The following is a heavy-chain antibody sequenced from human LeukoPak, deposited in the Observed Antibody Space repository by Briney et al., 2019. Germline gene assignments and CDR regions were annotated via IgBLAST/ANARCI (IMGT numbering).Heavy chain of an antibody. J-gene: IGHJ4*02. V-gene: IGHV1-2*02. D-gene: IGHD3-10*01. CDR3: ACITVRDDSY. CDR1: GYTFTGYC. CDR2: INPNSGGT. Sequence: ASVKVSCKASGYTFTGYCMHWVRQAPGQGLEWMGWINPNSGGTKYAQKFQGRVTMTRDTSISTAYMELSRLRSDDTAVYYCACITVRDDSYWGQGTLVTVSS.